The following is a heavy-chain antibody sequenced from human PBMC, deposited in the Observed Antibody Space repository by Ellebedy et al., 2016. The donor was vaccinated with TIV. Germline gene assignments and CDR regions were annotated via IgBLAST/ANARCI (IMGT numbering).Heavy chain of an antibody. D-gene: IGHD6-13*01. V-gene: IGHV1-3*01. Sequence: AASVKVSCKASGYTFTKFPMHWLRQAPGQRLEWMGWTNADNGDTKYSQKFQGRVTFLRDTSARTAYMELSSLRSEDTAIYYCARDLGSTSWYGDAFDVWGQGTMVTVSS. CDR1: GYTFTKFP. J-gene: IGHJ3*01. CDR2: TNADNGDT. CDR3: ARDLGSTSWYGDAFDV.